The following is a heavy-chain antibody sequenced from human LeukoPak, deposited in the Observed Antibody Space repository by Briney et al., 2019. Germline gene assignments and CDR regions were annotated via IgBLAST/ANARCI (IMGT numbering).Heavy chain of an antibody. Sequence: ASVKVSCKASGYTFTGYYMHWVRQAPGQGLEWMGWINPNSGGTNYAQKLQGRVTMTTDTSTSTAYMELRSLRSDDTAVYYCASSDEYYYGSGSYYNGAFDIWGQGTMVTVSS. CDR1: GYTFTGYY. J-gene: IGHJ3*02. CDR2: INPNSGGT. D-gene: IGHD3-10*01. CDR3: ASSDEYYYGSGSYYNGAFDI. V-gene: IGHV1-2*02.